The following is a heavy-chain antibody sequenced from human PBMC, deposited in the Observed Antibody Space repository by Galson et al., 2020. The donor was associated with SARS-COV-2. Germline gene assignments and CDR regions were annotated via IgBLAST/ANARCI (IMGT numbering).Heavy chain of an antibody. J-gene: IGHJ6*02. CDR1: GFTFSSYG. CDR3: VRQGIVFAGTGWTDGREA. D-gene: IGHD6-19*01. CDR2: ILSGGSNE. Sequence: GGSLRLACVASGFTFSSYGIHWVRQAPGKGREWVAFILSGGSNENYAEYVKGRFTISRDNSKSTLHLQMNYLRVEDTAVYYGVRQGIVFAGTGWTDGREAWGQGTTVTVS. V-gene: IGHV3-33*01.